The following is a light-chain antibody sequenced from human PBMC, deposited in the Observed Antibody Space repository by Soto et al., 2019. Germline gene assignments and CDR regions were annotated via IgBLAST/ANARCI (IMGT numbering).Light chain of an antibody. Sequence: QSALTQPASVSGSPGQSITISCTGTSSDVGSYNLVSWYQQHPGKAPKLMIYEVSKRPSGVSNRFSGSKSGNTASLTISGLQAEDEADYYCCSYAGSSTFFYVLGTGTKLTVL. CDR1: SSDVGSYNL. CDR3: CSYAGSSTFFYV. CDR2: EVS. V-gene: IGLV2-23*02. J-gene: IGLJ1*01.